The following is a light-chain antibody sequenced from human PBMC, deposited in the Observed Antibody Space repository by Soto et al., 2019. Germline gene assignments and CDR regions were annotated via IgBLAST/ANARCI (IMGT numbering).Light chain of an antibody. CDR1: QTVRNNY. V-gene: IGKV3-20*01. CDR3: QQFSSYTLT. CDR2: DAS. Sequence: DIVLTQSPGTLSLSPGERVTLSCRASQTVRNNYLAWYQQKPGQAPRLLIYDASSRDTGIPDRFSGGGAGTEFTLTISRLEPEDFAVYDCQQFSSYTLTFGGGTKVDIK. J-gene: IGKJ4*01.